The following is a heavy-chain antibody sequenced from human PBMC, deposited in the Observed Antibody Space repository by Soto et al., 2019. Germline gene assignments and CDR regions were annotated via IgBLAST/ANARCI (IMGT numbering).Heavy chain of an antibody. Sequence: GGSLRLSCAASGFSMSDYWMSWVRQAPGKGLERVANINQDGGVKYYVDSVKGRFTISRDYAKNSVYLQMNSLTAEDTAVYYCARAVAGASSYWGQGTVVTVSS. D-gene: IGHD2-2*01. V-gene: IGHV3-7*01. CDR3: ARAVAGASSY. CDR1: GFSMSDYW. J-gene: IGHJ4*02. CDR2: INQDGGVK.